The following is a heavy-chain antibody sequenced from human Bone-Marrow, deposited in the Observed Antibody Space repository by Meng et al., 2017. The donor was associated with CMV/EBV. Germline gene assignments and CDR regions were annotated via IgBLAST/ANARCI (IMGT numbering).Heavy chain of an antibody. V-gene: IGHV6-1*01. CDR2: TYYRSKWYN. CDR1: GDSVSSNSAA. J-gene: IGHJ3*02. CDR3: ARDGQTFRAFDI. Sequence: SETLSLTCAIAGDSVSSNSAAWNWIRQYPSRGLEWLGRTYYRSKWYNDYAVSVKSRITINPDTSKNQFSLQLNSVTPEDTAVYYCARDGQTFRAFDIWGQGTMVTVSS.